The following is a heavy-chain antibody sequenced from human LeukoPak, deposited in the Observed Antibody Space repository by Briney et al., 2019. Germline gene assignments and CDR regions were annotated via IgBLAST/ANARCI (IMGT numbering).Heavy chain of an antibody. CDR3: ARGGCCKNCPTHYFDY. J-gene: IGHJ4*02. D-gene: IGHD2/OR15-2a*01. Sequence: WESLRRSCAASGFTFSLYSMNWLGQAPGKGLEWLSYIDRDNDPIHYADSVKGRFIVSRDNAKNSVWLQMYSLSAEDTAVYYCARGGCCKNCPTHYFDYWGQGILVTVSP. CDR2: IDRDNDPI. V-gene: IGHV3-48*01. CDR1: GFTFSLYS.